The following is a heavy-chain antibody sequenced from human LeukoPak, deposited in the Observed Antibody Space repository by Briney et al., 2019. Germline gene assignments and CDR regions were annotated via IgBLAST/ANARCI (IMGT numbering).Heavy chain of an antibody. Sequence: SVKVSCKASGGTFSSYAISWVRQAPGQGPEWMGGIIPIFGTANYAQKFQGRVTITADESTSTAYMELSSLRSEDTAVYYCARDRITMVRGARTGGWFDPWGQGTLVTVSS. CDR2: IIPIFGTA. D-gene: IGHD3-10*01. J-gene: IGHJ5*02. CDR1: GGTFSSYA. CDR3: ARDRITMVRGARTGGWFDP. V-gene: IGHV1-69*01.